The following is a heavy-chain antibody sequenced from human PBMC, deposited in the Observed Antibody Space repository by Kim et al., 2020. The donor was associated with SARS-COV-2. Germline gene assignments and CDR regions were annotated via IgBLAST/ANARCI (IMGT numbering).Heavy chain of an antibody. Sequence: SETLSLTCAVYGGSFSGYYWSWIRQPPGKGLEWIGEINHSGSTNYNPSLKSRVTISVDTSKNQFSLKLSSVTAADTAVYYCARGPYYDSSGHRDYWGQGT. V-gene: IGHV4-34*01. CDR1: GGSFSGYY. CDR2: INHSGST. D-gene: IGHD3-22*01. CDR3: ARGPYYDSSGHRDY. J-gene: IGHJ4*02.